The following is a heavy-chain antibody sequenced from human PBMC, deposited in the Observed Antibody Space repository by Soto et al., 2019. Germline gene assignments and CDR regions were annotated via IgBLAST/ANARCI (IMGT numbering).Heavy chain of an antibody. J-gene: IGHJ4*02. CDR2: IYHSGST. Sequence: QVQLQESGPGLVKPSGTLSLTCAVSGGSISSSNWWSWVRQPPGKGLEWIGEIYHSGSTNYNPSLKSQVTITVDKSKNQFSLKLSSVTAANTAVYYCARGGYSSSWYIDYWGQGTLVTVSS. V-gene: IGHV4-4*02. D-gene: IGHD6-13*01. CDR3: ARGGYSSSWYIDY. CDR1: GGSISSSNW.